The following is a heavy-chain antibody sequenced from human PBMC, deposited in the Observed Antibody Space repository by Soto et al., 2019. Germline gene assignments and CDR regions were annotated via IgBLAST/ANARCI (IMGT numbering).Heavy chain of an antibody. CDR3: AGVGYDRSGNHGMDV. D-gene: IGHD3-22*01. CDR1: GFTFSRYE. CDR2: ISSSSSTI. V-gene: IGHV3-48*03. J-gene: IGHJ6*02. Sequence: GGSLRLSCAASGFTFSRYEMKWVRQAPGKGLEWVSYISSSSSTIYYADSVKGRFTISRDNAKNSLYLQMKSLSAEDTAVYHCAGVGYDRSGNHGMDVWGQGTTVTVSS.